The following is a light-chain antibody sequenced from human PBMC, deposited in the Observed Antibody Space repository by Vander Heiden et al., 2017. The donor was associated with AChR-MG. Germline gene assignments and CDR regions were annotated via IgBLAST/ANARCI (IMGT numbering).Light chain of an antibody. V-gene: IGKV4-1*01. CDR2: WAS. Sequence: VMTQSPDSLAVSLGERATINCKSRQSVLYSSNNKNYLAWYQQKPGQPPKLLIYWASTRESGVPDRFSGSGSGTDFTLAISSLQAEDVAVYYCQQYYSTPQTFGQGTKVEIK. CDR1: QSVLYSSNNKNY. J-gene: IGKJ1*01. CDR3: QQYYSTPQT.